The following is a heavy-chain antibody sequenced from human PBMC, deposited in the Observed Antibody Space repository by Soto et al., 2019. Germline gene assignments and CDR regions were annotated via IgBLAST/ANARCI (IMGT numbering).Heavy chain of an antibody. J-gene: IGHJ4*02. CDR3: ARDRTQQTIFDH. Sequence: SETLSLTCTVSGGSISSTIYYWGWIRQPPGKGLEWIGSIYYSGSTYYNPSLQSRVTISVDTSKNKFSLKLSSVTAADTAVYYCARDRTQQTIFDHWGQGNMVTVSS. CDR1: GGSISSTIYY. V-gene: IGHV4-39*01. D-gene: IGHD2-15*01. CDR2: IYYSGST.